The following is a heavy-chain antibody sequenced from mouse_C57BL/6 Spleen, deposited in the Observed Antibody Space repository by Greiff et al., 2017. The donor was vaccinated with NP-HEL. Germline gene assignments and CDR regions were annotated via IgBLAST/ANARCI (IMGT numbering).Heavy chain of an antibody. CDR1: GYTFTDDY. Sequence: VHVKQSGPELAKPGASVKISCKASGYTFTDDYMNWVKQSHGKSLEWIGDINPNNGGTSYNQKFKGKATLTVDKSSSTAYMELRSLTSEASAVYYCASERYWGQGTTLTVSS. CDR3: ASERY. CDR2: INPNNGGT. V-gene: IGHV1-26*01. J-gene: IGHJ2*01.